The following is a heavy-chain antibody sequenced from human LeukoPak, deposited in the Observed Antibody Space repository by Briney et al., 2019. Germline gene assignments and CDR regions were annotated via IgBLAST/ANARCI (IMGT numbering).Heavy chain of an antibody. Sequence: PGGSLRLSCAASGFTFSNYAMHWVRQAPGKGLEWVAVISYDGSNKYYADSVKGRFTISRDNSKNTLYLQMNSLRAEDTAVYYCARGAGEWELLLPRCAFDIWGQGTMVTVSS. CDR1: GFTFSNYA. V-gene: IGHV3-30*04. J-gene: IGHJ3*02. CDR3: ARGAGEWELLLPRCAFDI. D-gene: IGHD1-26*01. CDR2: ISYDGSNK.